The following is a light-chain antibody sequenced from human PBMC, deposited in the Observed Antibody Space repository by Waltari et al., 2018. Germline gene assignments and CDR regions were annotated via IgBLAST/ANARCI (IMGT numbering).Light chain of an antibody. CDR2: GAS. CDR1: QSVTNNY. J-gene: IGKJ1*01. V-gene: IGKV3-20*01. Sequence: EVVLSQSPVTLSLSPGESASPSCWASQSVTNNYLAWYQRRPGQAPRLLIHGASNRATGIPDRFSGSGSGTDFTLTISGLEPEDSAVYYCQQYVIPPETFGQGTKVEIK. CDR3: QQYVIPPET.